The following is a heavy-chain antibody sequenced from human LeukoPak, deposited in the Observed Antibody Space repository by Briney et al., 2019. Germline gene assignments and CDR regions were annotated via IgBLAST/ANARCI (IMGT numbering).Heavy chain of an antibody. CDR3: ARFPPPRIQLWPYYFDY. CDR2: INHSGST. V-gene: IGHV4-34*01. D-gene: IGHD5-18*01. J-gene: IGHJ4*02. Sequence: SETLSLTRAVYGGSFSGYYWSWIRQPPGKGLEWIGEINHSGSTNYNPSLKSRVTISVDTSKNQFSLKLSSVTAADTAVYYCARFPPPRIQLWPYYFDYWGQGTLVTVSS. CDR1: GGSFSGYY.